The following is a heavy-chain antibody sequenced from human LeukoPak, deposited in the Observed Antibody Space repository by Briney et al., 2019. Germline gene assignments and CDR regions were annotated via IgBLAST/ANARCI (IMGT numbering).Heavy chain of an antibody. D-gene: IGHD6-19*01. V-gene: IGHV3-30*02. CDR2: IWYDGSNK. J-gene: IGHJ4*02. CDR3: ATHRYSSGWYPFDY. CDR1: GFTFSSYG. Sequence: GGSLRLSCAASGFTFSSYGMHWVRQAPGKGLEWVAVIWYDGSNKYYADSVKGRFTISRDNSKNTLYLQMNSLRAEDTAVYYCATHRYSSGWYPFDYWGQGTLVTVSS.